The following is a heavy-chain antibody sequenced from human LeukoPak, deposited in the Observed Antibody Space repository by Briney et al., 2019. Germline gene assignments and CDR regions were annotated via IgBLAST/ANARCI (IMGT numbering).Heavy chain of an antibody. D-gene: IGHD2/OR15-2a*01. CDR1: GGSFSGYY. CDR3: TRSYFTVAIDY. J-gene: IGHJ4*02. V-gene: IGHV4-38-2*01. Sequence: SETLSLTCAVYGGSFSGYYWGWIRQPPGKGLEWIASIYHSGISYYNPSFQSRVTISLDMSKNQFSLDLRSLTAADTALYYCTRSYFTVAIDYWGQGTRVTVSS. CDR2: IYHSGIS.